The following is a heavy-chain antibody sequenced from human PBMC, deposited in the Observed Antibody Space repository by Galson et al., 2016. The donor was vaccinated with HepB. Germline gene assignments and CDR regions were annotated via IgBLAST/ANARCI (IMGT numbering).Heavy chain of an antibody. J-gene: IGHJ4*02. V-gene: IGHV4-4*02. CDR3: ARGGLIWYQNCFDL. D-gene: IGHD2-8*01. CDR1: GASISPANW. CDR2: IYHSGST. Sequence: SLTCAVSGASISPANWWSWVRQPPGKGLEWIGEIYHSGSTNYSPSLQSRVTISVDKSKNQISLTLGSVTAADTAVYYCARGGLIWYQNCFDLWGQGTLVTVSS.